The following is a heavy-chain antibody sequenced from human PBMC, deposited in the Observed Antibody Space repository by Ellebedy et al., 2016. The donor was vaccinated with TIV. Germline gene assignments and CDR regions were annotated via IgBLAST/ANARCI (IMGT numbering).Heavy chain of an antibody. D-gene: IGHD3-10*01. Sequence: SETLSLTXTVSGGSISSYYWSWIRQPPGKGLEWIGYIYYSGSTNYNPSLKSRVTISVDTSKNQFSLKLSSVTAADTAVYYCASRGPYGSGSYADYWGQGTLVTVSS. CDR2: IYYSGST. CDR3: ASRGPYGSGSYADY. V-gene: IGHV4-59*13. J-gene: IGHJ4*02. CDR1: GGSISSYY.